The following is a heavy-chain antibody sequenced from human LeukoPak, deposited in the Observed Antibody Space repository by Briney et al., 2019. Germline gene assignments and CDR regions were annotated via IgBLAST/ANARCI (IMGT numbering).Heavy chain of an antibody. Sequence: QSGGSLRLSCIASGFTFGDYAMSWVRQAPGKGLEWVGFIRSKAYGGTTEYAASVKGRFTISRDDSKSIAYLQMNSLKTEDTAVYYCTREGTSGYFHYFDYWGQGTLVTVSS. D-gene: IGHD3-22*01. J-gene: IGHJ4*02. CDR1: GFTFGDYA. CDR3: TREGTSGYFHYFDY. CDR2: IRSKAYGGTT. V-gene: IGHV3-49*04.